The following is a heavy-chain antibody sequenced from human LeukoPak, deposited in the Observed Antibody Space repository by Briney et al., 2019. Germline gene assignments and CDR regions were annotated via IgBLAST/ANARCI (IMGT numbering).Heavy chain of an antibody. D-gene: IGHD3-10*01. V-gene: IGHV3-21*01. Sequence: GGSLRLSCAASGFTFSSYSMNWVRQAPGKGLEWVSSISSSSSYVYYADSVKGRFTISRDNAKNSLYLQMNSLRAEDTAVYYCARDTGGGSGRVNWFDPWGQGTLVTVSS. CDR3: ARDTGGGSGRVNWFDP. CDR1: GFTFSSYS. J-gene: IGHJ5*02. CDR2: ISSSSSYV.